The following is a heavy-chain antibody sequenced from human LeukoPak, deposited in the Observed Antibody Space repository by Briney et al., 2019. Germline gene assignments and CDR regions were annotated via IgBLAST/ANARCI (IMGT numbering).Heavy chain of an antibody. D-gene: IGHD3-22*01. J-gene: IGHJ4*02. Sequence: GGSLRLSCAASGFTFSSYAMSWVHQAPGKGLEWVSTISGSGGSTYYADSVKGRFTISRDNSKNTLYLQMNSLRAEDTAVYYCAKDWVVVVITEIDYWGQGTLVTVSS. CDR1: GFTFSSYA. V-gene: IGHV3-23*01. CDR2: ISGSGGST. CDR3: AKDWVVVVITEIDY.